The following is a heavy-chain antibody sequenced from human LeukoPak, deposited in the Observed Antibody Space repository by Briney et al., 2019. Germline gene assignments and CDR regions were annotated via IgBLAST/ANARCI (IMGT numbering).Heavy chain of an antibody. CDR2: INPNSGGT. CDR1: GYTFTGYY. V-gene: IGHV1-2*02. CDR3: ARELRRGGKQLGDYFDY. J-gene: IGHJ4*02. Sequence: ASVKVSCKASGYTFTGYYMHWVRQAPGQGLEWLAWINPNSGGTNYAQKFQGRVTMTRDTSTSTVYMELSSLRSEDTAVFFCARELRRGGKQLGDYFDYWGQGTLVTVSS. D-gene: IGHD1-1*01.